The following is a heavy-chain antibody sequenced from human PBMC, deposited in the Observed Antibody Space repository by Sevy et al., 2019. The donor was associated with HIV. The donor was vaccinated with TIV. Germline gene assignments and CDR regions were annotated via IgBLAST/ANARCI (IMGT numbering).Heavy chain of an antibody. D-gene: IGHD2-8*01. CDR3: ARGLYFDLGAY. Sequence: ASLKVSCKTSGYTFNKYGISWVREAPGQGLEWMGWISVYGETNYAQKVQDRLTVTTDTSTATAYMELRSLRSDDTAVYYCARGLYFDLGAYWGQGTLVTVSS. V-gene: IGHV1-18*01. CDR2: ISVYGET. J-gene: IGHJ4*02. CDR1: GYTFNKYG.